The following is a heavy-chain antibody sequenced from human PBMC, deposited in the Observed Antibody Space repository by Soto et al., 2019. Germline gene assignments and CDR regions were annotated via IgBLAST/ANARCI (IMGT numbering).Heavy chain of an antibody. J-gene: IGHJ4*02. V-gene: IGHV3-23*01. Sequence: EVELLESGGGLYQPGGSLRLSCAASGFTFSDNGMGWVRQAPGKGLDWVSTISADGANKHYADSVKGRFSISRDNSKNKVYLQMNSLRADDTAMYFCVKDAGGSEEMFGYWGQGTQVTVSS. CDR3: VKDAGGSEEMFGY. D-gene: IGHD3-3*01. CDR2: ISADGANK. CDR1: GFTFSDNG.